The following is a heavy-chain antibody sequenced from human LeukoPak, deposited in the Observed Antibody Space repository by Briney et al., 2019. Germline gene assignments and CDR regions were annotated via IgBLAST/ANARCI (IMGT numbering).Heavy chain of an antibody. CDR1: GFTFDDYA. V-gene: IGHV3-9*01. CDR2: ISWNSGSI. D-gene: IGHD3-10*01. Sequence: GGSLRLSRAASGFTFDDYAMHWVRQAPGKGLEWVSGISWNSGSIGYADSVKGRFTISRDNAKNSLYLQMNSLRAEDTALYYCAKDWVNYGSGSYYDYWGQGTLVTVSS. CDR3: AKDWVNYGSGSYYDY. J-gene: IGHJ4*02.